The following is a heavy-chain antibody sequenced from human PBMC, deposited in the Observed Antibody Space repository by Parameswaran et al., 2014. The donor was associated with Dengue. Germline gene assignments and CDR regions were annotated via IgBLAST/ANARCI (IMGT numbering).Heavy chain of an antibody. J-gene: IGHJ5*02. CDR2: IGGTGVSGSRANT. V-gene: IGHV3-23*01. CDR3: AKEGEAGGSGYEPSP. D-gene: IGHD5-12*01. CDR1: GFTFSRYA. Sequence: GGSLRLSCAASGFTFSRYAMSWVRQAPGKGLEWVSTIGGTGVSGSRANTYYADSVKGRFTISRDNSKNTLYLQMNSLRVEDTAVYYCAKEGEAGGSGYEPSPWGQGTLVTVSS.